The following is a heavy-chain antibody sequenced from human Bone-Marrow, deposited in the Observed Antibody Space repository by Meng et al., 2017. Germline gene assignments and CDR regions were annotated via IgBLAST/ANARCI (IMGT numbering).Heavy chain of an antibody. V-gene: IGHV1-18*01. J-gene: IGHJ4*02. CDR2: ISTSNGHT. Sequence: ASVKVSCKASGYTFTSYSIRWVRQAPGQGLEWMGWISTSNGHTKYAQKFQGRVTMTTETSTNTVYMELRSLRSDDTAVYYCGKVGGCALIDNSESYFDYWGQGTPVTVSS. CDR1: GYTFTSYS. CDR3: GKVGGCALIDNSESYFDY. D-gene: IGHD1-26*01.